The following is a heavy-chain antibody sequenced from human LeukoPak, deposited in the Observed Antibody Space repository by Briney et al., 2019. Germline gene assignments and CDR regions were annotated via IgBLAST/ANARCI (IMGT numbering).Heavy chain of an antibody. V-gene: IGHV3-23*01. J-gene: IGHJ4*02. D-gene: IGHD3-22*01. CDR2: IRGSGGST. CDR1: GFTFSSYA. Sequence: GGSLRLSCAASGFTFSSYAMSWVRQAPGKGLEWVSAIRGSGGSTYYADSVKGRFTISRDNSKNTLYLQMNSLRAEDTAVYYCAETQYYYDSSGYIEDMSGFDYWGQGTLVTVSS. CDR3: AETQYYYDSSGYIEDMSGFDY.